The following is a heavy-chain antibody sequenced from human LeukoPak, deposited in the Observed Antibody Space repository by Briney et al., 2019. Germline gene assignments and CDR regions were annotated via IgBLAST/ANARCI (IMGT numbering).Heavy chain of an antibody. Sequence: GGSLRLSCAASGFTFSGSAMHWVRQAAGKGLAWVGRIRSKANSYATAYAASVKGRFTISRDDSKNTAYLQMNSLNTEDTAVYYCTRLEWELLGDYWGQGTLVTVSS. CDR2: IRSKANSYAT. CDR1: GFTFSGSA. V-gene: IGHV3-73*01. D-gene: IGHD1-26*01. J-gene: IGHJ4*02. CDR3: TRLEWELLGDY.